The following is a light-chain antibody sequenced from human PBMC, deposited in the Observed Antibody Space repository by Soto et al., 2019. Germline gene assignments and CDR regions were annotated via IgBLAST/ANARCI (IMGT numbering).Light chain of an antibody. CDR3: QQRSNWPPGTT. Sequence: EIVLTQSPATLSLSPGERATLSCRASQSVSSYLAWYQQKPGQAPRLLIYDASNRATGIPARFSGSGSGTDFTLTISSLEPEDYAVYYRQQRSNWPPGTTFGPGTKVDIK. CDR2: DAS. CDR1: QSVSSY. J-gene: IGKJ3*01. V-gene: IGKV3-11*01.